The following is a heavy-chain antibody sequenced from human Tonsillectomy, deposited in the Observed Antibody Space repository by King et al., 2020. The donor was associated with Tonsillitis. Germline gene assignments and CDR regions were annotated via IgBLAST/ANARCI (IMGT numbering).Heavy chain of an antibody. V-gene: IGHV3-30*18. CDR2: ISYDGSNK. CDR3: AKGRRVGTVTTALDY. Sequence: VQLVESGGGVVQPGRSLRLSCAASEFTFSSYGMHWVRQAPGKGLEWVAVISYDGSNKYYADSVKGRFTISRDNSKNTLYLQMNSLRSEDTAVYYFAKGRRVGTVTTALDYWGQGTLVTVSS. CDR1: EFTFSSYG. J-gene: IGHJ4*02. D-gene: IGHD4-11*01.